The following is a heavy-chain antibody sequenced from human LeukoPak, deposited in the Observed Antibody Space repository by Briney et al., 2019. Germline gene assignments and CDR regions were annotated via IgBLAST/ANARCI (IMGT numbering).Heavy chain of an antibody. CDR3: ARVRSDKNIDP. D-gene: IGHD1/OR15-1a*01. J-gene: IGHJ5*02. V-gene: IGHV4-34*01. Sequence: PSETLSLTCAVYGGSFSGYYWSWIRQPPGKGLEWIGEINHSGNTNYNPSLKGRVIISVDKSKNQFSLNVTSVTAADTAVYYCARVRSDKNIDPWGQGTLVSVSS. CDR2: INHSGNT. CDR1: GGSFSGYY.